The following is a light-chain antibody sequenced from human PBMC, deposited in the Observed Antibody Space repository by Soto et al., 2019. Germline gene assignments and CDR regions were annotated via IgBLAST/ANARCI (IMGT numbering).Light chain of an antibody. J-gene: IGLJ3*02. CDR3: CSYAGDIRWV. CDR1: SSDVGNYNL. V-gene: IGLV2-23*02. Sequence: QSALTQPASVSGSLGQSITISCTGTSSDVGNYNLVSWYQHHPVMAPKLMIYEVSKRPSGVSNRFSGSKSDNTAFLTIYGLQAEEEADYYCCSYAGDIRWVFGGGTKLTVL. CDR2: EVS.